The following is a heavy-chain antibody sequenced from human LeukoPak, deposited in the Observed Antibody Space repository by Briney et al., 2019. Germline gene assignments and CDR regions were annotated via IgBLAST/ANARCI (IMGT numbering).Heavy chain of an antibody. CDR3: AKGSYGDPLDY. CDR1: GFTFSVYW. J-gene: IGHJ4*02. V-gene: IGHV3-53*01. D-gene: IGHD4-17*01. Sequence: GGSLRLSCTASGFTFSVYWMSWVRQAPGKGLEWVSVIYSGGSIYYADSVKGRFTISRDNSKNTLYLQMNSLRAEDTAVYYCAKGSYGDPLDYWGQGTLVTDSS. CDR2: IYSGGSI.